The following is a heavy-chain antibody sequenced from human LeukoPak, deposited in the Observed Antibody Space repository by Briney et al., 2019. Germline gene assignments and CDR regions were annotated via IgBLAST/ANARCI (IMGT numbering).Heavy chain of an antibody. CDR2: IKPSGGST. Sequence: ASVKVSCKASGYTFTSYYMHWVRQAPGQGLERMGIIKPSGGSTSYAQKFQGRVTMTRDTSTSTVYMELSSLRSEDTAVYYCARGGRSSGYYWRFDYWGQGTLVTVSS. V-gene: IGHV1-46*01. CDR1: GYTFTSYY. D-gene: IGHD3-22*01. CDR3: ARGGRSSGYYWRFDY. J-gene: IGHJ4*02.